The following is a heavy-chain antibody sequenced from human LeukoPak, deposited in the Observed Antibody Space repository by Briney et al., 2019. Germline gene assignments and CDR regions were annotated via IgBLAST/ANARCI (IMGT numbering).Heavy chain of an antibody. CDR3: ARDEGYSSSWGAFDI. CDR2: ISGSGGST. V-gene: IGHV3-23*01. D-gene: IGHD6-13*01. CDR1: AFTFSAYG. Sequence: GGSLRLSCTASAFTFSAYGVTWVRQAPGKGLEWVSSISGSGGSTYYADSVKGRFTVSRDNSKNTLYLQMNSLRVEDTAVYYCARDEGYSSSWGAFDIWGQGTMVTVSS. J-gene: IGHJ3*02.